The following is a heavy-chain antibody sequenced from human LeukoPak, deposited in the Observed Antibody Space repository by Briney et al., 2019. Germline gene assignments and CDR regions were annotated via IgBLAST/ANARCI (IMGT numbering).Heavy chain of an antibody. CDR1: GFTFSSYA. Sequence: GGSLRLSCAASGFTFSSYAISWVRQAPGKGLEWVSAISGSGGSTYYADSVKGRFTISRDNSKNTLYLQMNSLRAEDTAVYYCAKGRRYSYGYAYYFDYWGQGTLVTVSS. D-gene: IGHD5-18*01. J-gene: IGHJ4*02. CDR2: ISGSGGST. CDR3: AKGRRYSYGYAYYFDY. V-gene: IGHV3-23*01.